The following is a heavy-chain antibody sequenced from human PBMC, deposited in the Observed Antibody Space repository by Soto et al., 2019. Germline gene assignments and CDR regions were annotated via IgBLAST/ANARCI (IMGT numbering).Heavy chain of an antibody. CDR1: GGSISSSSYY. D-gene: IGHD6-19*01. Sequence: SETLSLTCTVSGGSISSSSYYWGWIRQPPGKGLEWIGSIYYSGSTYYNPSLKSRVTISVDTSKNQFSLKLSSVTAADTAVYYCARQGTGSQPFGIAVAGLDYWGQGTLVTVSS. CDR3: ARQGTGSQPFGIAVAGLDY. J-gene: IGHJ4*02. CDR2: IYYSGST. V-gene: IGHV4-39*01.